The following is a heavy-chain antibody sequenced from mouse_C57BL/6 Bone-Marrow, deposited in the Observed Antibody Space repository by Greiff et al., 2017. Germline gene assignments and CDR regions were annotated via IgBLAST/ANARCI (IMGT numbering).Heavy chain of an antibody. V-gene: IGHV14-4*01. D-gene: IGHD2-5*01. CDR1: GFNIKDDY. CDR3: TNSNSLYWYFDV. J-gene: IGHJ1*03. Sequence: EVKLKQSGAELVRPGASVKLSCTASGFNIKDDYMHWVKQRPEQGLEWIGWIDPENGDTEYASKFQGKATITADTSSNTAYLQLSSLTSEDTAVYYCTNSNSLYWYFDVWGTGTTVTVSS. CDR2: IDPENGDT.